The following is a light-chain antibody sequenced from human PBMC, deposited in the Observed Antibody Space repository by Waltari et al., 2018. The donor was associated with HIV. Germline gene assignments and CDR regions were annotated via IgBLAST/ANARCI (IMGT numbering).Light chain of an antibody. CDR2: SAS. V-gene: IGKV1-12*01. J-gene: IGKJ4*01. CDR1: ESIGDL. Sequence: IQMTQSPSYVSASIGGTVIVSCRSNESIGDLLAWYQQRPGEAPRLLIYSASRLESGVSSRFFAFGADTDFTLTVTGLESEDFATYYCQQASSFPHTFGGGTKV. CDR3: QQASSFPHT.